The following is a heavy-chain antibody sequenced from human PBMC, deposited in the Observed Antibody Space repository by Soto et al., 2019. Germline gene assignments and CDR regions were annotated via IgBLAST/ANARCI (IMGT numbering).Heavy chain of an antibody. V-gene: IGHV3-33*08. CDR2: IWYDGSNK. CDR1: VFPFSQFC. D-gene: IGHD3-10*01. CDR3: AGKLNLRNDYGDS. J-gene: IGHJ4*02. Sequence: SLRLSFSASVFPFSQFCKPWFRTAPGKGLEWVAVIWYDGSNKNYADSVKGRFTISRDNSKNTGYLQMNSLRAEDTAVYYCAGKLNLRNDYGDSWGQGT.